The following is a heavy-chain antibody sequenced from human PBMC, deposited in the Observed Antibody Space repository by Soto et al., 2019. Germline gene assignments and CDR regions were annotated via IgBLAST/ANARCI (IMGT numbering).Heavy chain of an antibody. CDR1: GVTFSSYA. J-gene: IGHJ5*02. V-gene: IGHV1-69*13. Sequence: ASVKVSCKASGVTFSSYAISWVRQAPGQGLEWMGGIIPIFGTANYAQKFQGRVTITADESTSTAYMELSSLRSEDTAVYYCARGPEWLRFAPSPRSGWFDPWGQGTLVTVSS. CDR3: ARGPEWLRFAPSPRSGWFDP. D-gene: IGHD5-12*01. CDR2: IIPIFGTA.